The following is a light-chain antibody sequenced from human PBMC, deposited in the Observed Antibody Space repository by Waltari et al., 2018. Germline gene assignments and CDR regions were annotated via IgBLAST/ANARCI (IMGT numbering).Light chain of an antibody. Sequence: SSRARQACIRALACDQQKPDQAPRLLIYAASSRATGIPDRCSGGGSGTDFSLTISRLEPEDFAVYYCQHYVTLPATFGQGTKVAF. J-gene: IGKJ1*01. V-gene: IGKV3-20*01. CDR1: QACIRA. CDR2: AAS. CDR3: QHYVTLPAT.